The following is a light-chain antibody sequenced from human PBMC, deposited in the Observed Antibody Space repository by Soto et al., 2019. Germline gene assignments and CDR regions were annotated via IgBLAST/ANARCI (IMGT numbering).Light chain of an antibody. CDR2: EVS. CDR3: SSYTSRGTYV. V-gene: IGLV2-14*01. CDR1: SSDVGGYNY. J-gene: IGLJ1*01. Sequence: QSVLTQPASVSGSPGQSITISCTGTSSDVGGYNYVSWYQQHPGKAPKLMIYEVSNRPSGISNRFSGSKSGNTASLTISGLQAEDEADYCCSSYTSRGTYVFGTGTKVTVL.